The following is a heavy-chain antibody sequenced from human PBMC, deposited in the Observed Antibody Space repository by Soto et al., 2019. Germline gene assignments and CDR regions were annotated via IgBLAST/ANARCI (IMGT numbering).Heavy chain of an antibody. CDR2: IYHSGST. V-gene: IGHV4-30-2*01. Sequence: QLQLQESGSGLVMPSQTLSLSCAVYGGSISRGCYSWGWLRQPPGKGLEWIGYIYHSGSTYYNPSLTSQVTITVDRAKNNFSLKQSAVTAAATAVYYCARVPDVWGQGTTVTVSS. J-gene: IGHJ6*02. CDR1: GGSISRGCYS. CDR3: ARVPDV.